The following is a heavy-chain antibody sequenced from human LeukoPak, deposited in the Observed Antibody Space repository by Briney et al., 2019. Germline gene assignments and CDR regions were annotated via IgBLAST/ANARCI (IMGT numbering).Heavy chain of an antibody. Sequence: ASVQVSCQASGYTFTCYYMHWVRPAPGQGLEWMGWINPNSGGTNYAQKFQGRVTMTRDTSISTAYMELSRLRSDDTAVYYCARDHLYYDFWSGSHHNWFDPWGQGTLVTVSS. CDR2: INPNSGGT. J-gene: IGHJ5*02. D-gene: IGHD3-3*01. CDR1: GYTFTCYY. CDR3: ARDHLYYDFWSGSHHNWFDP. V-gene: IGHV1-2*02.